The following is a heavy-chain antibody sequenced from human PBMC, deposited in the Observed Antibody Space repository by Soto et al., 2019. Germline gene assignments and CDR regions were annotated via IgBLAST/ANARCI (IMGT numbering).Heavy chain of an antibody. CDR3: ARDPPFGGPYYFDY. CDR1: GFTFSSYG. Sequence: QVQLVESGGGVVQPGRALRLSCAASGFTFSSYGMHWVRQAPGKGLEWVAVIWYDGSSKYYADSVKGRFTISRDNSKNTLYLQMNSLRAEDTAVYYCARDPPFGGPYYFDYWGQGTLVTVSS. V-gene: IGHV3-33*01. CDR2: IWYDGSSK. J-gene: IGHJ4*02. D-gene: IGHD3-10*01.